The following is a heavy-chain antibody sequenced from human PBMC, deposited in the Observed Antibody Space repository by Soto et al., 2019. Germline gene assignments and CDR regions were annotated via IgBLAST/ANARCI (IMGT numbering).Heavy chain of an antibody. Sequence: SVKVSCKASGFTFTSSAVQWVRQARGQRLEWIGWIVVGSGNTNYAQKFQERVTITRDMSTSTAYMELSSLRSEDTAVYYCGYSRILYVRPLDYGMDVWGQGTTVT. CDR1: GFTFTSSA. V-gene: IGHV1-58*01. D-gene: IGHD2-15*01. CDR3: GYSRILYVRPLDYGMDV. CDR2: IVVGSGNT. J-gene: IGHJ6*02.